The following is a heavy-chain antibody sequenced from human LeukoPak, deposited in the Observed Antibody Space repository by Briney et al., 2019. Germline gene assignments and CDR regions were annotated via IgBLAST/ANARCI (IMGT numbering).Heavy chain of an antibody. V-gene: IGHV3-30*04. Sequence: PGKSLRLSCAASGFTFSNYAFHWVRQPPGKGLEWAAVISYEGSVTYYADSVKGRFTISRDNAKNTLYLQMNSLRVEDTAVYYCARGYSVRGDYWGQGTLVTVSS. D-gene: IGHD2-21*01. CDR1: GFTFSNYA. CDR2: ISYEGSVT. J-gene: IGHJ4*02. CDR3: ARGYSVRGDY.